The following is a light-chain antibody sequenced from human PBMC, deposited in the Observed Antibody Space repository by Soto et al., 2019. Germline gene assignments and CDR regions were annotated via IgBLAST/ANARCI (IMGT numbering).Light chain of an antibody. V-gene: IGKV3-20*01. Sequence: EIVLTQSPGTLSLSPGERATLSCRASQSVSSNYLAWYQQKPGQAPRLLIYGASSRATGIPDRFSGSGSGTDFTLTISRLEPEDFAVYYCQQYGRSPPWTFGQGTRVEFK. J-gene: IGKJ1*01. CDR2: GAS. CDR1: QSVSSNY. CDR3: QQYGRSPPWT.